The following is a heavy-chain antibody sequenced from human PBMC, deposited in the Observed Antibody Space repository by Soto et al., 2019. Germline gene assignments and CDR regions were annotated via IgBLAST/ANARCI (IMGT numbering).Heavy chain of an antibody. CDR3: ARIEAAGNEVWFDP. CDR2: IYYSGKT. CDR1: GGSISSGGDY. Sequence: QVQLQESGPGLVKPSQTLSLTCSVSGGSISSGGDYWSWIRQPPGKGLEWIGYIYYSGKTYDNPSLKSRVTISVDTSKNQFSLKLSSVTAADTAVYYCARIEAAGNEVWFDPWGQGTLVTVSS. J-gene: IGHJ5*02. D-gene: IGHD6-13*01. V-gene: IGHV4-30-4*01.